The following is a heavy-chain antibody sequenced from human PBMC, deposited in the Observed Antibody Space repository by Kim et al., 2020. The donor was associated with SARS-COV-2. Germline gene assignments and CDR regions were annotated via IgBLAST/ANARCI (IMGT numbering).Heavy chain of an antibody. Sequence: GGSLRLSCTASGFTFGDYAMSWFRQAPGKGLEWVGFIRSKAYGGTTEYAASVKGRFTISRDDSKSIAYLQMNSLKTEDTAVYYCTRPAGYCSSTSCYGVADYWGQGTLVTVSS. V-gene: IGHV3-49*03. D-gene: IGHD2-2*01. CDR3: TRPAGYCSSTSCYGVADY. J-gene: IGHJ4*02. CDR1: GFTFGDYA. CDR2: IRSKAYGGTT.